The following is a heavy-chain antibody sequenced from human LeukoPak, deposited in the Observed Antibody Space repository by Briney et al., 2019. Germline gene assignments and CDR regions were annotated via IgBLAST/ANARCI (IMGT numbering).Heavy chain of an antibody. J-gene: IGHJ5*02. V-gene: IGHV3-66*01. CDR2: FYSSGRT. CDR1: GFIVSSNY. CDR3: ASENDFWSGSNWFDP. D-gene: IGHD3-3*01. Sequence: GGSLRLSCAASGFIVSSNYMNWVRQAPGKGLEWVSVFYSSGRTYYADSVKGRFTISRDNAKNTLYLQMNSLRAEDTAVYYCASENDFWSGSNWFDPWGQGTLVTVSS.